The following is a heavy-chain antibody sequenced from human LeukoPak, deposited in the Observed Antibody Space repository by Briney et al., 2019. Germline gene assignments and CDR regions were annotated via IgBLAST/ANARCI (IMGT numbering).Heavy chain of an antibody. J-gene: IGHJ6*02. V-gene: IGHV1-2*02. CDR2: INPNSGGT. CDR3: ARGSYVYSCGHARDYYYGMDV. CDR1: GYTFTGYY. Sequence: ASVKVSCKASGYTFTGYYMHWVRQAPGQGLEWVGWINPNSGGTNYTQKFQGRVTMTRDTSISTAYMELSRLRSDDTAVYYCARGSYVYSCGHARDYYYGMDVWGQGTTVTVSS. D-gene: IGHD5-18*01.